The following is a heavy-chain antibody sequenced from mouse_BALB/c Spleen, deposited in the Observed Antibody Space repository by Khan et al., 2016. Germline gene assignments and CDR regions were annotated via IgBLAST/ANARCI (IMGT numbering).Heavy chain of an antibody. CDR3: ARDYDGSSYFDY. CDR2: ISYSGST. D-gene: IGHD1-1*01. J-gene: IGHJ2*01. CDR1: GYSITSDYA. V-gene: IGHV3-2*02. Sequence: EVQLQESGPGLVKPSQSLSLTCTVTGYSITSDYAWNWIRQFPGNKLEWMGYISYSGSTSYNPSLKSRISITRDTSKNQFFLQLNSVTTEDTATYNCARDYDGSSYFDYWGQGTTLTVSS.